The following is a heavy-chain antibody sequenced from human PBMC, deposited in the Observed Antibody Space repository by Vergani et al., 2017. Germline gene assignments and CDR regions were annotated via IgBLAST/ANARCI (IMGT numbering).Heavy chain of an antibody. CDR3: ARCYYGILTGYRY. J-gene: IGHJ4*02. V-gene: IGHV1-46*03. Sequence: QVQVVQSGAEVKKSGASVKVSCKTSGYTFSNYYMHWVRQAPGQGLEWMGIINPSGGHTNYAQKFQGRVTMTRDTSTSTVYMELSSLRSEDTAIYYCARCYYGILTGYRYWGQGTLVTVSA. CDR2: INPSGGHT. D-gene: IGHD3-9*01. CDR1: GYTFSNYY.